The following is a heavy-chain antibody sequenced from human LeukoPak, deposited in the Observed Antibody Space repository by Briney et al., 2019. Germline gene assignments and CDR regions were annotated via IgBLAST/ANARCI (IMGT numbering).Heavy chain of an antibody. CDR1: GGSISSYY. CDR2: IYTSGST. J-gene: IGHJ5*02. CDR3: ASEGFGELFGNWFDP. Sequence: SEILSLTCTVSGGSISSYYWSWIRRPAGKGLEWIGRIYTSGSTNYNPSLKSRVTMSVDTSKNQFSLKLSSVTAADTAVYYCASEGFGELFGNWFDPWGQGTLVTVSS. D-gene: IGHD3-10*01. V-gene: IGHV4-4*07.